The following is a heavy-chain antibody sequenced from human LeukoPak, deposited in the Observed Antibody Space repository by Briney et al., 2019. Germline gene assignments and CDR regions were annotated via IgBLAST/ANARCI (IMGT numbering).Heavy chain of an antibody. D-gene: IGHD3-3*01. CDR2: INSDGSST. J-gene: IGHJ6*03. V-gene: IGHV3-74*01. CDR3: ARGAPDTIFGVVSYYYYYMDV. Sequence: GGSLRLSCAVSGFTFSSYWMHWVRQAPGKGLVWVSRINSDGSSTSYADSVKGRFTISRDNAKNTLYLQMNSLRAEDTAVYYCARGAPDTIFGVVSYYYYYMDVWGKGTTVTVSS. CDR1: GFTFSSYW.